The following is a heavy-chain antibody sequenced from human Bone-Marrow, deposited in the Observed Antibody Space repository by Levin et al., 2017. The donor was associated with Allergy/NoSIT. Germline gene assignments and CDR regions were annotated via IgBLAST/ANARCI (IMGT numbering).Heavy chain of an antibody. V-gene: IGHV4-59*01. J-gene: IGHJ5*02. Sequence: SETLSLTCTVSGGSISSYYWSWIRQPPGKGLEWIGYIYYSGSTNYNPSLKSRVTISVDTSKNQFSLKLSSVTAADTAVYHCARATHDYGDYGGVFDPWGQGTLVTVSS. CDR1: GGSISSYY. CDR3: ARATHDYGDYGGVFDP. D-gene: IGHD4-17*01. CDR2: IYYSGST.